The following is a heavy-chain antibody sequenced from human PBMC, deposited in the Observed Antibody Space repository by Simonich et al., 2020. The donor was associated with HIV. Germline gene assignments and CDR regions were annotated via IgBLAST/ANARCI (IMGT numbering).Heavy chain of an antibody. D-gene: IGHD1-1*01. J-gene: IGHJ6*03. V-gene: IGHV4-34*01. CDR2: INHSGST. Sequence: QVQLQQWGAGLLKPSETLSLTCAVYGGSFSVYYWSWIRQPPGKGLEWIGEINHSGSTNYNPSHKSRVTISVDTSKNQFSLKLSSVTAADTAVYSCARGIPRNYYYFYYMDVWGKGTTVIVSS. CDR1: GGSFSVYY. CDR3: ARGIPRNYYYFYYMDV.